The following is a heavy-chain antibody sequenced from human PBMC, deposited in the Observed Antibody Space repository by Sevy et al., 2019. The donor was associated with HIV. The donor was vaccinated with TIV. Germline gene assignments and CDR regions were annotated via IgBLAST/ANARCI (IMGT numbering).Heavy chain of an antibody. CDR3: AGENAWGRGYS. V-gene: IGHV4-59*08. Sequence: TLSLTCTVSGGSISSLYWNWIRQPPGKGLEWIANIYYNGHINYNPSLKSRVTLSLDTSKNQFSLRLSSVTAADTAMYYCAGENAWGRGYSWGQGTLVTVSS. J-gene: IGHJ4*02. D-gene: IGHD1-26*01. CDR2: IYYNGHI. CDR1: GGSISSLY.